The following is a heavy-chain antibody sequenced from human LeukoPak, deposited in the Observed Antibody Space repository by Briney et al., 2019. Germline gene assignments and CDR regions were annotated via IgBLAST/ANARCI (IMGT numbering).Heavy chain of an antibody. J-gene: IGHJ4*02. D-gene: IGHD5-12*01. V-gene: IGHV4-59*01. CDR2: TYYSGST. CDR1: GGAISSYY. CDR3: ARGGYDFDY. Sequence: PSETLSLTCTVSGGAISSYYWSWIRQPPGKGLEWIGYTYYSGSTNYNPSLKSRVTISVDTSKNQFSLKLSSVTAADTAVYYWARGGYDFDYWGQGTLVTVSS.